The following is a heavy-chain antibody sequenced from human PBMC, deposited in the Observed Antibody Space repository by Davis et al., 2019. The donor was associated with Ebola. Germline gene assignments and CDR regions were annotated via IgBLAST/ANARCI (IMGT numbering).Heavy chain of an antibody. J-gene: IGHJ4*02. V-gene: IGHV3-30*03. CDR2: LSYDGTNK. CDR3: ASVPDGSSLDY. Sequence: GESLKISCAASGFTFSNYAMHWVRQAPGKGLEWVAVLSYDGTNKYYGESVKGRFTISRDNSKNTLNLQMNSLRAEDTAVYYCASVPDGSSLDYWGQGTLVTVSS. D-gene: IGHD1-26*01. CDR1: GFTFSNYA.